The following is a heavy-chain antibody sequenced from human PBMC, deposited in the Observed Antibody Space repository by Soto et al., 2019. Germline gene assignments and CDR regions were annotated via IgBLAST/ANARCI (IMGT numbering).Heavy chain of an antibody. CDR1: GGSFSGYY. J-gene: IGHJ3*02. Sequence: SETLSLTCAVYGGSFSGYYWSWIRQPPGKGLEWIGEINHSGSTNYNPSLKSRVTISVDTSKNQFSLKLSSVTAADTAVYYCARGGYSGYEGAFDIWGQGTMVTVSS. D-gene: IGHD5-12*01. CDR3: ARGGYSGYEGAFDI. CDR2: INHSGST. V-gene: IGHV4-34*01.